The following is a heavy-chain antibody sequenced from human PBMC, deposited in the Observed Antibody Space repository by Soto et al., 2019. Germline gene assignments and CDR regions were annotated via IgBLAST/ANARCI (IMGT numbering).Heavy chain of an antibody. CDR1: GGTFISYA. J-gene: IGHJ6*02. D-gene: IGHD6-19*01. CDR3: AREVLIAVAGTGYNYYGMDV. V-gene: IGHV1-69*13. Sequence: SVKVSCKASGGTFISYAISWVRQAPGQGLEWMGGIIPIFGTANYAQKFQGRVTITADESTSTAYMELSSLRSEDTAVYYCAREVLIAVAGTGYNYYGMDVWGQGTTVTVS. CDR2: IIPIFGTA.